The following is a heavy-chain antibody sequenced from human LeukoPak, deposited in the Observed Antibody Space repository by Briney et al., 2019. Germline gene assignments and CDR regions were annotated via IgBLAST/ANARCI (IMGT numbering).Heavy chain of an antibody. D-gene: IGHD3-9*01. CDR2: ISAYNGNT. J-gene: IGHJ4*02. CDR1: GYSFTSYG. CDR3: ARDTYDILTGYDGLDY. V-gene: IGHV1-18*01. Sequence: GASVKVSSKASGYSFTSYGISWVRQAPGQGLEWMGWISAYNGNTNYAQKLQGRVTMTTDTSTSTAYMELSRLRSDDTAVYYCARDTYDILTGYDGLDYWGQGTLVTVSS.